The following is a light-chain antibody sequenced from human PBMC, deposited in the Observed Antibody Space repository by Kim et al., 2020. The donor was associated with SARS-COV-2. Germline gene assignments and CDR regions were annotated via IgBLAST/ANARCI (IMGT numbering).Light chain of an antibody. CDR3: SSYTSSNIVI. CDR2: NVS. V-gene: IGLV2-14*03. Sequence: QSALTQPASVSGSPGQSITISCTGTSSDVGGYNYVSWYQQHPGQAPKLMINNVSNRPSGVSNRFSGSKSGNTASLTISGLQAEDEADYYCSSYTSSNIVIFGGGTQLTVL. CDR1: SSDVGGYNY. J-gene: IGLJ2*01.